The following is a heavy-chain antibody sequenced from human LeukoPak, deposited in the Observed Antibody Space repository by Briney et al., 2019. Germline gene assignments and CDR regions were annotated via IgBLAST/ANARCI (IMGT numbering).Heavy chain of an antibody. CDR2: VIPIFGTA. CDR3: ARAGQYYDILTGYSEPSNWFDP. V-gene: IGHV1-69*13. J-gene: IGHJ5*02. D-gene: IGHD3-9*01. Sequence: ASVKVSCKASGGTFSSYAISWVRQAPGQGLEWMGGVIPIFGTANYAQKFQGRVTITADESTSTAYMELSRLRSEDTAVYYCARAGQYYDILTGYSEPSNWFDPWGQGTLVTVSS. CDR1: GGTFSSYA.